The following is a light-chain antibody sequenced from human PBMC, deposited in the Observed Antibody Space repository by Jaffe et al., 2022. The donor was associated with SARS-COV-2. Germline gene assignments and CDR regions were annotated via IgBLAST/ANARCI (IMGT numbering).Light chain of an antibody. CDR2: KAS. J-gene: IGKJ1*01. CDR1: QSISTW. Sequence: DIQMTQSPSTLSASVGDRVTITCRASQSISTWLAWYQQKPGKAPKLLIYKASSLETGVPSRFSGSGSGTEFTLTIYGLQPDDFATYYCQQYNNSPWTFGQGTKVEIK. V-gene: IGKV1-5*03. CDR3: QQYNNSPWT.